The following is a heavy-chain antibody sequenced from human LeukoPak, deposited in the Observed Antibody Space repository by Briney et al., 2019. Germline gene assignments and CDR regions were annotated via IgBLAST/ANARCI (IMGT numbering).Heavy chain of an antibody. CDR3: ARDRGIAAAETDY. J-gene: IGHJ4*02. Sequence: GGSLRLSCAASGFTFSHYSMNWVRQAPGKGLEWVSSMSINSGLIYYADSVKGRFTISRDNAKNSLYLQMNSLRAEDTAVYYCARDRGIAAAETDYWGQGTLVTVSS. V-gene: IGHV3-21*01. CDR2: MSINSGLI. D-gene: IGHD6-13*01. CDR1: GFTFSHYS.